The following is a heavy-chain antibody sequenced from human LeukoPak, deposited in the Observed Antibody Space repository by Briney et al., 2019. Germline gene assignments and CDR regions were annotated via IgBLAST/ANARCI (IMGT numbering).Heavy chain of an antibody. CDR1: GYIFTSYW. D-gene: IGHD3-10*01. CDR3: ARSMVRGVIIDNWFDP. Sequence: GESLRISCKGSGYIFTSYWISWVRQMPGKGLGWMGRIDPSDSYTNYSPSFQGHVTISADKSISTAYLQWSSLKAPDTAMYYCARSMVRGVIIDNWFDPWGQGTLVTVSS. V-gene: IGHV5-10-1*01. J-gene: IGHJ5*02. CDR2: IDPSDSYT.